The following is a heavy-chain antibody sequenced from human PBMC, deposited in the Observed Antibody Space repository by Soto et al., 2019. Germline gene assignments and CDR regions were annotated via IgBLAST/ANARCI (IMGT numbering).Heavy chain of an antibody. V-gene: IGHV1-2*02. D-gene: IGHD2-15*01. CDR3: ASGEVAAYENWFDP. J-gene: IGHJ5*02. CDR2: INPNSGGT. Sequence: ASVKVSCKASGYTFTGYYMHWVRQAPGQGLEWMGWINPNSGGTNYAQKFQGRVTITADESTSTAYMELSSLRSEDTAVYYCASGEVAAYENWFDPWGQGTLVTVSS. CDR1: GYTFTGYY.